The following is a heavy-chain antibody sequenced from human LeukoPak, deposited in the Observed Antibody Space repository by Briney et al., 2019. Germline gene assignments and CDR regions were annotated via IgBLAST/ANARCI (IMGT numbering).Heavy chain of an antibody. CDR1: GFTFSCYS. V-gene: IGHV3-21*01. D-gene: IGHD2-15*01. CDR2: INSSSSYI. Sequence: GGSLRLSCAASGFTFSCYSMNWVRQPPGKGLAWVSSINSSSSYIYYADSVKGRFTISRDNAKNSLYLQMNSLRAEDTAVYYCARDKSNTRWFSGPFDPWGQGTLVTVSS. J-gene: IGHJ5*02. CDR3: ARDKSNTRWFSGPFDP.